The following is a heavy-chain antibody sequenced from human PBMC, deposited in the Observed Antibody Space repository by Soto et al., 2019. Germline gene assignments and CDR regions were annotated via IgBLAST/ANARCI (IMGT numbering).Heavy chain of an antibody. CDR2: IYQSGST. CDR3: AKDRLWGSSDRGAPDDFEV. CDR1: GGYISSRNW. D-gene: IGHD6-6*01. Sequence: PSETLSLTRTVSGGYISSRNWWSWLRQSPTKGLEWIGEIYQSGSTNYNPSLESRVTISVDKYKNQVSLELTSLTAADTAVYYCAKDRLWGSSDRGAPDDFEVWGQGTMVTVSS. V-gene: IGHV4-4*02. J-gene: IGHJ3*01.